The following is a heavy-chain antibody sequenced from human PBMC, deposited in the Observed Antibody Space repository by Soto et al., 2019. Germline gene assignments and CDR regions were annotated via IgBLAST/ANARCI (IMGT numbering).Heavy chain of an antibody. J-gene: IGHJ4*02. CDR3: ARDSRPNYTSSSYYFDY. V-gene: IGHV4-31*03. CDR1: SGSISSGGSY. D-gene: IGHD6-13*01. CDR2: IYYSGTT. Sequence: KTSETLSLTCTVSSGSISSGGSYWSWVRQHPGKGLEWVGCIYYSGTTYYNPSLESRVTMSVDTSKNQFSLKLSSVTAADTAVYYCARDSRPNYTSSSYYFDYWGQGTLVTVSS.